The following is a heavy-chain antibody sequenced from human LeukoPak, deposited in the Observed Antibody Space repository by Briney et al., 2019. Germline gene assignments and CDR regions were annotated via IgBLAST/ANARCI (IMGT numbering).Heavy chain of an antibody. D-gene: IGHD1-14*01. J-gene: IGHJ4*02. V-gene: IGHV3-53*01. Sequence: GGSLRLSCAASGFTVSGNYMSWVRQAPGKGLEWVSVIYSGGSTYYADSVKGRFTISRDNSKNTLYLQVNSLRAEDTAVYYCARDPSDDPTGDYWGQGTLVTVSS. CDR2: IYSGGST. CDR3: ARDPSDDPTGDY. CDR1: GFTVSGNY.